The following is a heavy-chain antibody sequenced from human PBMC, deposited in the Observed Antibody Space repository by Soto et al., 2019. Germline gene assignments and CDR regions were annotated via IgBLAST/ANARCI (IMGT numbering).Heavy chain of an antibody. CDR2: IIPIFGTA. D-gene: IGHD3-3*01. Sequence: SVKVSCKASGGTFSSYAISWVRQSPGQGLEWMGGIIPIFGTANYAPKFQGGVTLTADESTSTAYMELSSVRSEDTAVYYCARNTVYDFWSGYDSPRTNYYYGMDVWRQGATVTVSS. CDR1: GGTFSSYA. J-gene: IGHJ6*02. V-gene: IGHV1-69*13. CDR3: ARNTVYDFWSGYDSPRTNYYYGMDV.